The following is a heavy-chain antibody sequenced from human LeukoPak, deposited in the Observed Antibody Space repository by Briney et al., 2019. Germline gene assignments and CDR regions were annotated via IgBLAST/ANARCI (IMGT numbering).Heavy chain of an antibody. J-gene: IGHJ6*02. Sequence: ASVKVSCKVSGYTLTELSMHWVRQAPGKGLEWMGGFDPEDGEAIYAQKFQGRVTMTRDTSTSTVYMELSSLRSEDTAVYYCARDVGITIFGVDYYYGMDVWGQGTTVTVSS. D-gene: IGHD3-3*01. CDR2: FDPEDGEA. V-gene: IGHV1-24*01. CDR3: ARDVGITIFGVDYYYGMDV. CDR1: GYTLTELS.